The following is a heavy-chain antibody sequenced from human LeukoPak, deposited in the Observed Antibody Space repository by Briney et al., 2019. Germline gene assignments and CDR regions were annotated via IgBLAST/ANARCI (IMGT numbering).Heavy chain of an antibody. D-gene: IGHD4-23*01. J-gene: IGHJ5*01. CDR2: INPSGGST. CDR3: ARDNSVEDTAWWFDS. CDR1: GFTFSSYG. V-gene: IGHV1-46*01. Sequence: GGSLRLSCGASGFTFSSYGMHWVRQAPGQGLEWMGIINPSGGSTSYAQKFQGRVTMTRDMSTSTDYMELSSLRSEDTAVYYCARDNSVEDTAWWFDSWGQGTLVTVSS.